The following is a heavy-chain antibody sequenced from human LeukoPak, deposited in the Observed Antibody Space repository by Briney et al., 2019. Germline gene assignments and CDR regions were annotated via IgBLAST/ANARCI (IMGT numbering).Heavy chain of an antibody. CDR3: ASLFGGVIDY. V-gene: IGHV4-59*01. D-gene: IGHD3-16*01. Sequence: PSETLSLTCTVSGGSISSYYWSWIRQPPGKGLEWIGYIYYSGSTNYNPSLKSRVNISVDTSKNQFSLKLSSVTAADTAVYYCASLFGGVIDYWGQGTLVTVSS. CDR2: IYYSGST. CDR1: GGSISSYY. J-gene: IGHJ4*02.